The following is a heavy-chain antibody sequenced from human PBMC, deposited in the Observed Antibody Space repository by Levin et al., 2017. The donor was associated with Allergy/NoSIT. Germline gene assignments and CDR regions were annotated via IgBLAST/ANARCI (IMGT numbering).Heavy chain of an antibody. D-gene: IGHD3-22*01. CDR1: GFPFRNSY. Sequence: LSLTCVSSGFPFRNSYMSWIRQAPGKGLEWVSGVRAEGRDTYYADSVKGRFTISRDNSKNTLFLQMGSLRVADTAVYYCARFTRPAGVYDSSDSFDIWGQGTLVTVSS. J-gene: IGHJ3*02. CDR2: VRAEGRDT. CDR3: ARFTRPAGVYDSSDSFDI. V-gene: IGHV3-23*01.